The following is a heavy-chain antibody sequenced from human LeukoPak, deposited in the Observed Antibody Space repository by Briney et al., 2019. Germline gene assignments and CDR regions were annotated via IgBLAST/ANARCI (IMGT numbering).Heavy chain of an antibody. V-gene: IGHV4-61*02. CDR3: ARGGYYGSGNDFRFDP. CDR1: GGSISSGNYY. J-gene: IGHJ5*02. D-gene: IGHD3-10*01. Sequence: SETLSLTCTVSGGSISSGNYYYSWIRQPAGKGLEWLGRIYTSGTTDYKPSLKSRVTISVDTSKNQFSLKLNSVTAADTAVYYCARGGYYGSGNDFRFDPWGQGTLVTVSS. CDR2: IYTSGTT.